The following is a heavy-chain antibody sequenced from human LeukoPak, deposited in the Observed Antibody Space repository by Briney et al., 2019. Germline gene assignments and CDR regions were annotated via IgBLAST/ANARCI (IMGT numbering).Heavy chain of an antibody. CDR1: GVSISSSNYY. J-gene: IGHJ4*02. V-gene: IGHV4-39*01. D-gene: IGHD6-13*01. CDR3: ARPRNPYSSSWYFDN. CDR2: IFYSGST. Sequence: PSETLSLTCTVSGVSISSSNYYWGWIRQPPGKGLEWIGSIFYSGSTYYHPSLKSRVTISVDTSTNQFSLKLTSVTAADTAVYYCARPRNPYSSSWYFDNWGQGTLVTVSS.